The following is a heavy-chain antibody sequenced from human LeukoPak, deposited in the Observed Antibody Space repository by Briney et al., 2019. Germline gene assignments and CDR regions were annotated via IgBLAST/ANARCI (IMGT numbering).Heavy chain of an antibody. CDR2: ISGSGGST. CDR1: GFTFSSYD. D-gene: IGHD6-13*01. V-gene: IGHV3-23*01. Sequence: GGSLRLSCAASGFTFSSYDMSWVRQAPGKGLEWVSAISGSGGSTYSAVSMKSRFTISRDNSKNTLYLQMNSLRSEDTAVYYCAKASSSSWLWGQGTLVTVSS. CDR3: AKASSSSWL. J-gene: IGHJ4*02.